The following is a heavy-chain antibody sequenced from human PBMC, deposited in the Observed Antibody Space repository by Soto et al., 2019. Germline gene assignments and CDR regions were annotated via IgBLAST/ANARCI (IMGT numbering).Heavy chain of an antibody. V-gene: IGHV1-2*04. CDR1: GDTFTGSD. CDR2: INPNSGGT. J-gene: IGHJ6*02. Sequence: ASVKVACKASGDTFTGSDMHWVRQAPGQGLEWMGWINPNSGGTNYAQKFQGWVTMTRDTSISTAYMELSRLRSDDTAVYYCARGGIFGYYDFWSGYYRPYYYYGMDVWGQGTTVTVSS. D-gene: IGHD3-3*01. CDR3: ARGGIFGYYDFWSGYYRPYYYYGMDV.